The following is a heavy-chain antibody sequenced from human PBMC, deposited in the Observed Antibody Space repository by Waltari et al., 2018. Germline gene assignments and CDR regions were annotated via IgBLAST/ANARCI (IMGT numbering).Heavy chain of an antibody. Sequence: QLQLQESGPGLVKPSETLSLTCTVSGGSISSSSYYWGWIRQPPGKGLEWIGSIYYSGSTNYNPSLKSRVTISVDTSKNQFSLKLSSVTAADTAVYYCVREAAAPVGFRDYYYMDVWGKGTTVTVSS. CDR1: GGSISSSSYY. V-gene: IGHV4-39*07. J-gene: IGHJ6*03. CDR2: IYYSGST. CDR3: VREAAAPVGFRDYYYMDV. D-gene: IGHD3-10*01.